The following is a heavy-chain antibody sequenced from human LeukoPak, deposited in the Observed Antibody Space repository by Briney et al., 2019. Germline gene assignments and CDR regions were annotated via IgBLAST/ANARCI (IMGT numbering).Heavy chain of an antibody. J-gene: IGHJ6*03. CDR2: IYYSGST. D-gene: IGHD3-22*01. V-gene: IGHV4-59*11. CDR3: ARRYYDSSGYYYPSYYYYYMDV. Sequence: SETLSLTCAVSAASFSSHYWTWIRQSPGKGLEWIGYIYYSGSTNYNPSLKSRVTISVDTSKNQFSLKLSSVTAADTAVYYCARRYYDSSGYYYPSYYYYYMDVWGKGTTVTVSS. CDR1: AASFSSHY.